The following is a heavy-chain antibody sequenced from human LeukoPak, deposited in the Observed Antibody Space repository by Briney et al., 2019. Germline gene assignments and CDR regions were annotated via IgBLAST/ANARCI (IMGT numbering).Heavy chain of an antibody. V-gene: IGHV3-30*18. Sequence: GGSLRLSCAASRFTFSSYGMHWVRQAPGKGLEWVAVISYDGSNKHYADSVKGRFTISRDNSKNTVYLQMNSLRAEDTAVYYCAKASNNWFDPWGQGTLVSVFS. CDR3: AKASNNWFDP. CDR2: ISYDGSNK. J-gene: IGHJ5*02. CDR1: RFTFSSYG.